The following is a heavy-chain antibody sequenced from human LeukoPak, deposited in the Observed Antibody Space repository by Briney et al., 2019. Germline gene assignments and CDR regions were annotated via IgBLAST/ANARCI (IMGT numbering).Heavy chain of an antibody. Sequence: ASVTVSCKASGYTFTSYYMHWVRQAPGQRLEWMGIIKPSGDNTHYAQKFQGRFTMTSDTSTSSVYMELSSLISADTAVYYCARVRDGYNDAYDIWGQGTMVTVTS. J-gene: IGHJ3*02. V-gene: IGHV1-46*01. CDR3: ARVRDGYNDAYDI. CDR2: IKPSGDNT. CDR1: GYTFTSYY. D-gene: IGHD5-24*01.